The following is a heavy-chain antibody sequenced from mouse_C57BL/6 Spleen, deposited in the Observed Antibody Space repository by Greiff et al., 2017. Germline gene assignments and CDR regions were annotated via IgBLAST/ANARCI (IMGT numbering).Heavy chain of an antibody. V-gene: IGHV5S21*01. CDR2: ISSGGDYI. J-gene: IGHJ3*01. D-gene: IGHD2-4*01. CDR1: GFTFSSYA. CDR3: AREDDYDEVFAY. Sequence: EVQGVESGEGLVKPGGSLKLSCAASGFTFSSYAMSWVRQTPEKRLEWVAYISSGGDYIYYADTVKGRFTISRDNARNTLYLQMSSLKSEDTAMYYCAREDDYDEVFAYWGQGTLVTVSA.